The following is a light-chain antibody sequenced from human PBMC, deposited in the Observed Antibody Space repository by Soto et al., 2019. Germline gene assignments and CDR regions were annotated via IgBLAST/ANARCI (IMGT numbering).Light chain of an antibody. CDR1: QSISSY. CDR2: DAS. V-gene: IGKV3-11*01. J-gene: IGKJ4*01. CDR3: QQHSNLPLT. Sequence: EIVLTQSPGTLSLSPGERATLSCRASQSISSYLAWYQQRPGQAPRLLIYDASNRATGIPARSSGSGSGTDFTLTITSLEPEDFAVFYCQQHSNLPLTFGGGTKVDIK.